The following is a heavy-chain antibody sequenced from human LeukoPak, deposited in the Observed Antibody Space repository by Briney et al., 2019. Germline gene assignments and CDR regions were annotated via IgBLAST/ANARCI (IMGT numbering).Heavy chain of an antibody. CDR2: IYYSGST. CDR3: ARDIHYSSWYENGMDV. Sequence: PSETLSLTCTVSGGSISSYYWSWIRQPPGKGLEWIGYIYYSGSTNYNPSLKSRVTISVDTSKNQFSLKLSSVTAADTAVYYCARDIHYSSWYENGMDVWGQGTTVTVSS. D-gene: IGHD6-13*01. V-gene: IGHV4-59*12. J-gene: IGHJ6*02. CDR1: GGSISSYY.